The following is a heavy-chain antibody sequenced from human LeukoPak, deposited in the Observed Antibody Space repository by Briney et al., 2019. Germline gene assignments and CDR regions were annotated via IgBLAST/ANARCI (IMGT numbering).Heavy chain of an antibody. CDR2: VYYSGST. V-gene: IGHV4-30-4*07. Sequence: ASETLSLTCAVSGGSISSDGYFWSWIRQPPGKGLEWIGYVYYSGSTYYNPSLKSRVTISVDTSKNQFSLKLSSVTAADTAVYYCARGLNYGGWFDPWGQGTLVTVSS. CDR3: ARGLNYGGWFDP. CDR1: GGSISSDGYF. D-gene: IGHD4-11*01. J-gene: IGHJ5*02.